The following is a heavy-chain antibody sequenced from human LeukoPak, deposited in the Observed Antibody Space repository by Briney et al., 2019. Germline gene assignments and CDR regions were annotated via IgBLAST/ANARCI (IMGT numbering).Heavy chain of an antibody. CDR3: ARVVVVVPAATNYFDY. Sequence: SETLSLTCAVYGGSFSGYYWSWIRQSPGKGLEWIGEINHSGSTNYNPSLKSRVTISVDTSKNQSSLKLSSVTAADTAVCYCARVVVVVPAATNYFDYWGQGTLVTVSS. V-gene: IGHV4-34*01. CDR1: GGSFSGYY. CDR2: INHSGST. J-gene: IGHJ4*02. D-gene: IGHD2-2*01.